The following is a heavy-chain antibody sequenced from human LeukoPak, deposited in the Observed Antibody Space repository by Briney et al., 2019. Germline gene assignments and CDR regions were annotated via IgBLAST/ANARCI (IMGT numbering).Heavy chain of an antibody. Sequence: GGSLRLSWSASGFTFSSYAMHWVRQAPGKGLEYVSSITSNGDTTYYTDSVKGRFTISRDNSKNTLYLQMSSLRAEDTAVYYCLKDRLGTGDYWGQGTLVTVSS. D-gene: IGHD7-27*01. V-gene: IGHV3-64D*06. CDR3: LKDRLGTGDY. CDR2: ITSNGDTT. J-gene: IGHJ4*02. CDR1: GFTFSSYA.